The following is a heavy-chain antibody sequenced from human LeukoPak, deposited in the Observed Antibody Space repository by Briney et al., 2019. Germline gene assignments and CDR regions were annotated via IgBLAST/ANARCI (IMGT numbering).Heavy chain of an antibody. CDR2: MNPNSGNT. D-gene: IGHD3-3*01. Sequence: ASVKASCKASGYTFTSYDINWVRQATGQGLEWMGWMNPNSGNTGYAQKFQGRVTMTRNTSISTAYMELSSLRSEDTAVYYCARVHYDFWSGYYTSANYYYYMDVWGKGTTVTVSS. CDR3: ARVHYDFWSGYYTSANYYYYMDV. V-gene: IGHV1-8*01. J-gene: IGHJ6*03. CDR1: GYTFTSYD.